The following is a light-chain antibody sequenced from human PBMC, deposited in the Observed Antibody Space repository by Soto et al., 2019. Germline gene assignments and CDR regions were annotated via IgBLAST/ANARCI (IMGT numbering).Light chain of an antibody. Sequence: EIVMTQSPATLSVSPGESATLSCRASQSISSELAWYQQKPGQPPMLLIYGASTRATGVPARFTGSGSGSDFTLTIGGLQSEDFAVYYCQQGHNWPLTFGQGTRLEI. CDR3: QQGHNWPLT. CDR1: QSISSE. CDR2: GAS. J-gene: IGKJ2*01. V-gene: IGKV3-15*01.